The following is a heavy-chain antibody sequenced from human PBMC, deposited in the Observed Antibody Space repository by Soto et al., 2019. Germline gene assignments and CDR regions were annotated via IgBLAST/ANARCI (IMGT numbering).Heavy chain of an antibody. CDR3: ARGGGYCSGGRCLESDY. D-gene: IGHD2-15*01. J-gene: IGHJ4*02. CDR1: GASISSYY. Sequence: SETLFLTSTVPGASISSYYWSWIRQPPGQGLEWIGYVYYSGSTNYNPSLKSRVTISVDTSKNQFSLKLSSVTAADTAVYYCARGGGYCSGGRCLESDYWGQGTLVTVSA. V-gene: IGHV4-59*01. CDR2: VYYSGST.